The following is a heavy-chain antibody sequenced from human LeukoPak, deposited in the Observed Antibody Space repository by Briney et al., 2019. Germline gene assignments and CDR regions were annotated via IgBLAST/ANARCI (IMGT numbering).Heavy chain of an antibody. V-gene: IGHV3-53*01. CDR3: ARVKSSSKGDHFDY. CDR2: IYSGGST. CDR1: GFTFSSYG. J-gene: IGHJ4*02. D-gene: IGHD6-13*01. Sequence: GGSLRLSCAASGFTFSSYGMHWVRQAPGKGLEWVSVIYSGGSTYYADSVKGRFTISRDNSKNTLYLQMNSLRAEDTAVYYCARVKSSSKGDHFDYWGQGTLVTVSS.